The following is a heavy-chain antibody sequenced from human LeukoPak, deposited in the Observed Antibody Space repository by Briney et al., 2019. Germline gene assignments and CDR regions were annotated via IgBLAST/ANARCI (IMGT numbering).Heavy chain of an antibody. V-gene: IGHV3-23*01. CDR2: ISGSGGST. Sequence: GGSLRLSCAASGFTFSSYAMSWVRQAPGKGLEWVSAISGSGGSTYYADSVKGRFTISRDNSKNTLYLQMNSLRAEDTAVYYCSKKEYPWSKTNCYDYFDYLGQGTLVNGPS. CDR3: SKKEYPWSKTNCYDYFDY. CDR1: GFTFSSYA. D-gene: IGHD2-2*01. J-gene: IGHJ4*02.